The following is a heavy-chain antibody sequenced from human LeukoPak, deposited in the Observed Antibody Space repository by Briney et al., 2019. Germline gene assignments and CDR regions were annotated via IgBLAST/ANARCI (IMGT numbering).Heavy chain of an antibody. CDR1: GYTLSGYY. CDR2: INPNTSDT. Sequence: ASVKVSCKASGYTLSGYYIPRVRQSPGQGLEWMGWINPNTSDTNYAQDFQGRVTMTRDTSITTAYMELSRLRSDHPAHCYGARRREGAYGMDVWGQGTTVTVSS. V-gene: IGHV1-2*02. D-gene: IGHD1-26*01. J-gene: IGHJ6*02. CDR3: ARRREGAYGMDV.